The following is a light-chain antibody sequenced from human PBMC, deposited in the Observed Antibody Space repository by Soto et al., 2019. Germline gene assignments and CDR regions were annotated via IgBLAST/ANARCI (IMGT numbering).Light chain of an antibody. CDR3: QQHSSWPPT. J-gene: IGKJ5*01. V-gene: IGKV3-11*01. CDR2: DES. Sequence: EIVLTQSPATLSLSPGSRATSSRMDSQSIHNNYLAWYQQRPGQAPRLLIYDESNRATGVPDRFSGSGSGTDFTLTISSLEPEDFAVYYCQQHSSWPPTFGQGTRLEIK. CDR1: QSIHNNY.